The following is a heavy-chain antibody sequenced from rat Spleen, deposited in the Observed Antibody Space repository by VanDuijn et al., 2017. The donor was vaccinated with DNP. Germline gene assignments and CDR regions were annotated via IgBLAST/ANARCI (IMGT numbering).Heavy chain of an antibody. J-gene: IGHJ4*01. Sequence: EVQLVESGGGLVQPGRSLKLSCAASGFTFSDYNMAWVRQAPKKGLEWVATISYDGSSTYYRDSVKGRFTISRDNAKSTLNLQMDSLRSEDTATYDCAKRKPGVGVRFMDAWGQGASVTVSS. D-gene: IGHD4-3*01. CDR3: AKRKPGVGVRFMDA. CDR1: GFTFSDYN. CDR2: ISYDGSST. V-gene: IGHV5-7*01.